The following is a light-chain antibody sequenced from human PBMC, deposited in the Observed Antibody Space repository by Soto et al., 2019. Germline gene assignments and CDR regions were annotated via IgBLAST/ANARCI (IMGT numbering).Light chain of an antibody. CDR1: QAISSW. Sequence: DIQMTQSPSTLSGSVGDRVTITCRASQAISSWLAWYQQKPGKAPKLLIYKASTLNSRVPSRFSGSGSGTEFTLTISSLQPDDFATYYCQHYNSYSEAFGQGTKVELK. V-gene: IGKV1-5*03. CDR3: QHYNSYSEA. J-gene: IGKJ1*01. CDR2: KAS.